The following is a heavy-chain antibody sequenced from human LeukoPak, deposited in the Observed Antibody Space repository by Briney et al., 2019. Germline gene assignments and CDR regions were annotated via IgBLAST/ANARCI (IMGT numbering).Heavy chain of an antibody. V-gene: IGHV3-21*01. Sequence: GGSLRLSCAASGFTFSSYSMNWVRQAPGKGLEWVSSISSSSSYIYYADSVKGRFTISRDNSKNSLYLQMNSLRAEDTAVYYCARDYYDSSGYHYFDYWGQGTLVTVSS. D-gene: IGHD3-22*01. CDR3: ARDYYDSSGYHYFDY. J-gene: IGHJ4*02. CDR1: GFTFSSYS. CDR2: ISSSSSYI.